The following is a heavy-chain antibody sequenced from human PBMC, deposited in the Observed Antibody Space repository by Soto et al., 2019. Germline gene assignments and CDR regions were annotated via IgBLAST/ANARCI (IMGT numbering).Heavy chain of an antibody. Sequence: QVQLQQWGAGLLKPSETLSLTCAVYGGSFSGYYWSWIRQPPGKGLEWVGEINPSGSTNYTPSLKSRVTISVDTSKNQFSLKLSSVTAADTAVYYCARGDRWEWLPNNWFDPWGQGTLVTVSS. V-gene: IGHV4-34*01. CDR1: GGSFSGYY. D-gene: IGHD3-3*01. CDR3: ARGDRWEWLPNNWFDP. CDR2: INPSGST. J-gene: IGHJ5*02.